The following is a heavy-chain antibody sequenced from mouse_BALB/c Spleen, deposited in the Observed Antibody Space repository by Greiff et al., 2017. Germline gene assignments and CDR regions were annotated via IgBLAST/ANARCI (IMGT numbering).Heavy chain of an antibody. Sequence: VQLQQSGAELVMPGASVKMSCKASGYTFTDYWMHWVKQRPGQGLEWIGAIDTSDSYTSYNQKFKGKATLTVDESSSTAYMQLSSLTSEDSAVYYCARTYDAAMDYWGQGTSVTVSS. CDR3: ARTYDAAMDY. CDR1: GYTFTDYW. D-gene: IGHD2-12*01. J-gene: IGHJ4*01. V-gene: IGHV1-69*01. CDR2: IDTSDSYT.